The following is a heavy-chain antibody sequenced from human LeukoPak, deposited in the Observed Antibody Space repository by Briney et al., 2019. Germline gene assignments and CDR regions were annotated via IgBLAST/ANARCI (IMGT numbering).Heavy chain of an antibody. D-gene: IGHD5-18*01. CDR2: ISAYNGNT. J-gene: IGHJ4*02. CDR1: GYTFTSYG. V-gene: IGHV1-18*01. CDR3: ARENPTSLRGYSYGTFGY. Sequence: ASVKVSCKASGYTFTSYGISWVRQAPGQGLEWMGWISAYNGNTNYAQKRQGRVTMTTDTSTSTAYMELRSLRSDDTAVYYCARENPTSLRGYSYGTFGYWGQGTLVTVSS.